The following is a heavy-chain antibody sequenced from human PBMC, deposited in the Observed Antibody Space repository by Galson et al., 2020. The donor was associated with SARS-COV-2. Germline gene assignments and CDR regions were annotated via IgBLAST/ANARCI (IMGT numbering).Heavy chain of an antibody. CDR2: IYTSGNT. J-gene: IGHJ6*02. D-gene: IGHD3-3*01. CDR3: ARGEFFEFNYYGMDV. V-gene: IGHV4-61*02. Sequence: SETLSLTCTVSGASIRSGRYHWSWIRQPAGKGLESIGRIYTSGNTNYTPSLKSRVTISLDTSNNQFSLRLRSVTAADTAVYYCARGEFFEFNYYGMDVWGQGTTVTVSS. CDR1: GASIRSGRYH.